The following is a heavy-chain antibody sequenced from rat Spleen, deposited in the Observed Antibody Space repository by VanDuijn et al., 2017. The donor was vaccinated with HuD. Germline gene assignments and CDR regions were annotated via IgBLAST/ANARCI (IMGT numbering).Heavy chain of an antibody. J-gene: IGHJ3*01. D-gene: IGHD4-3*01. CDR2: ITNTGGST. V-gene: IGHV5-31*01. CDR1: GFTFNNYW. CDR3: TRQDTSGYSNWFAD. Sequence: EVQLVESGGGLVQPGRSLKLSCVASGFTFNNYWMTWIRQAPGKGLEWVASITNTGGSTYYPDSVKGRFTISRDNAKSTLYLQMNSLRSEDTATYYCTRQDTSGYSNWFADWGQGTLVTVSS.